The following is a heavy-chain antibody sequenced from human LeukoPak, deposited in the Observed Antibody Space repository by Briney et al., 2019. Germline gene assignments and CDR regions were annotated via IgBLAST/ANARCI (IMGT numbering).Heavy chain of an antibody. J-gene: IGHJ3*02. CDR3: ARRPWELLTGAFNI. D-gene: IGHD1-26*01. V-gene: IGHV1-46*01. CDR2: INPRGGST. CDR1: GYTFTSYY. Sequence: GASVKVSCKASGYTFTSYYMHWVRQAPGQGLEWMGIINPRGGSTNYAQKLQGRVTMTTDTSTSTAYMELRSLRSDDTAVYYCARRPWELLTGAFNIWGQGKMVTVSS.